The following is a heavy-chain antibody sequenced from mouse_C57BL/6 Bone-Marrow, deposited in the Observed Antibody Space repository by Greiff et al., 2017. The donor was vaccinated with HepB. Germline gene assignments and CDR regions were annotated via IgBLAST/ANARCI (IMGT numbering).Heavy chain of an antibody. CDR1: GFTFSSYG. J-gene: IGHJ3*01. CDR2: IGSGGSYT. D-gene: IGHD2-4*01. CDR3: ARHITTSFAY. Sequence: EVQGVESGGDLVKPGGSLKLSCAASGFTFSSYGMSWVRQTPDKRLEWVATIGSGGSYTYYPDSVKGRFTISRDNAKNTLYLQMSSLKSEDTAMYYCARHITTSFAYWGQGTLVTVSA. V-gene: IGHV5-6*01.